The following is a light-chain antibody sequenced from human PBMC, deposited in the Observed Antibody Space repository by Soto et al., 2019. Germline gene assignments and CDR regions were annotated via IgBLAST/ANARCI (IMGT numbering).Light chain of an antibody. CDR1: QSLVHGDGNTY. V-gene: IGKV2-24*01. CDR3: IQATHSYT. CDR2: KIS. Sequence: DIVLTQTPLSSPVTLGQPASISCRSSQSLVHGDGNTYFNWLLQRPGQPPRLLIYKISKRFPGVPDRFRGSFAGTDFALKISRVETEDVVVYYCIQATHSYTFKQGTKLEIK. J-gene: IGKJ2*01.